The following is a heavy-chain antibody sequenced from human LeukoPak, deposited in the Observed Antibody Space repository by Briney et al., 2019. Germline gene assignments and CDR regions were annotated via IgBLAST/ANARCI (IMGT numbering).Heavy chain of an antibody. J-gene: IGHJ4*02. Sequence: GGSLRLSCAPSGFSFSSYAMSWVRQAPGKGLEWVSAMSSSDDGRYYAASVRGRFTISRDTSRSTLYLQMNSLRAEDAAVYYCAKAPVTSCRGAFCYPFDYWGQGTLVTASS. D-gene: IGHD2-15*01. CDR1: GFSFSSYA. CDR3: AKAPVTSCRGAFCYPFDY. V-gene: IGHV3-23*01. CDR2: MSSSDDGR.